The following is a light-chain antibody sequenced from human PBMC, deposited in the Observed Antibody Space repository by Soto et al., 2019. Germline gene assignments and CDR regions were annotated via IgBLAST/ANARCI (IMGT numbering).Light chain of an antibody. CDR2: GAS. CDR1: QSVSSN. J-gene: IGKJ5*01. Sequence: EIVTTQSPATLSVSPGERATPSCRASQSVSSNLAWYQQKPGQAPRLLIYGASTRATGIPARFSGSGSGTEFTLTISSLQSEDFAVYYCQQYNNWPPSITFGQGTRLEIK. CDR3: QQYNNWPPSIT. V-gene: IGKV3-15*01.